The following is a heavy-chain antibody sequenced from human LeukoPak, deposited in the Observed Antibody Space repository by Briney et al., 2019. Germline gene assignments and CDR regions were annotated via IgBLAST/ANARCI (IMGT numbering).Heavy chain of an antibody. V-gene: IGHV3-30*18. Sequence: PGRSLRVSCAASGFTFSNYGIHWVRQAPGKGLEWVAVISFDGSNKYYADSVKGRFTISRDNSKNTLYLQMNSLRAEDTAVYYCAKEDPSHYFDYWGQGTLVTVSS. CDR1: GFTFSNYG. J-gene: IGHJ4*02. CDR2: ISFDGSNK. CDR3: AKEDPSHYFDY.